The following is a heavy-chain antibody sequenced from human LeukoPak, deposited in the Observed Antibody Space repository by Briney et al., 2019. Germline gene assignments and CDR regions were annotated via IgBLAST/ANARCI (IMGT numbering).Heavy chain of an antibody. CDR3: AGRLSSSYYGGFDY. D-gene: IGHD6-13*01. Sequence: PPETPSLTCTVSGGSISSYYGSWIWQPPGKGLEWIGYIYDSGSTNYNPSLKSRVTISVDMSKNQFSLKLSSVTAADTAVYYCAGRLSSSYYGGFDYWGQRPVLRVSS. V-gene: IGHV4-59*08. CDR2: IYDSGST. J-gene: IGHJ4*02. CDR1: GGSISSYY.